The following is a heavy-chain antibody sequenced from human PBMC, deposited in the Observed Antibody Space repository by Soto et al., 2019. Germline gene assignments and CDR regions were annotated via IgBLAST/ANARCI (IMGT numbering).Heavy chain of an antibody. V-gene: IGHV5-51*01. Sequence: EQLEQSGAEVKKPGESLKISCKGPGHLFNNHWIGWVRQTPGKDLEWMGLIFTRDSETKTSPSFQGHVSFSVDNSINTVYLQWTSLKTTDTGIYFCARGYFDAGHGYDLWGQGTLVTVSS. D-gene: IGHD3-9*01. CDR3: ARGYFDAGHGYDL. CDR1: GHLFNNHW. J-gene: IGHJ5*02. CDR2: IFTRDSET.